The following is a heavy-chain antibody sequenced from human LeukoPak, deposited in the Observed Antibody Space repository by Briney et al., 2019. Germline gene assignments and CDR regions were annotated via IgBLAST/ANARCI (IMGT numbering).Heavy chain of an antibody. CDR2: ISGSGGST. Sequence: GGSLRLSCAASGFTFSSYAMSWVRQAPGKGLEWVSAISGSGGSTYYADSVKGRFTISRDKSKNTLYLQMNSLRAEDTAVYYCAKDYQDHIVVVVAATLLDYWGQGTLVTVSS. J-gene: IGHJ4*02. CDR3: AKDYQDHIVVVVAATLLDY. D-gene: IGHD2-15*01. CDR1: GFTFSSYA. V-gene: IGHV3-23*01.